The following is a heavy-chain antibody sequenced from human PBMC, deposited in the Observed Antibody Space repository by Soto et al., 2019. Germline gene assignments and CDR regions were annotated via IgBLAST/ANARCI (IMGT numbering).Heavy chain of an antibody. CDR2: MTPISGDT. CDR3: ARNLYNTGSFDH. CDR1: GYTFTSYD. Sequence: QVQLVQSGAEVKKPGASVKVSCKASGYTFTSYDINWVRQAPGQGLEWVGWMTPISGDTGYAQTFQGRVTLTRDTSRSTAYMELSSLTSEDTAVYYCARNLYNTGSFDHWGQGTLVTVSS. D-gene: IGHD1-20*01. J-gene: IGHJ4*02. V-gene: IGHV1-8*02.